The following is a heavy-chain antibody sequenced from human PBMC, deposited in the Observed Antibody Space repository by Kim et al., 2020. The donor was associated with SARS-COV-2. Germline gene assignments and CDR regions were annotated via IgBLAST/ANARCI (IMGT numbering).Heavy chain of an antibody. J-gene: IGHJ4*02. V-gene: IGHV3-23*01. CDR3: AKRGGGGDFGY. D-gene: IGHD2-21*01. CDR2: VSGSGGST. CDR1: GFTFGSDA. Sequence: GGSLRLSCEGSGFTFGSDAMSWVRQAPGNGLEWISSVSGSGGSTFYADSVNGRFSISRDNSKNTLYLQMSSLRGEDTAVYYCAKRGGGGDFGYWGQGTLVTVSS.